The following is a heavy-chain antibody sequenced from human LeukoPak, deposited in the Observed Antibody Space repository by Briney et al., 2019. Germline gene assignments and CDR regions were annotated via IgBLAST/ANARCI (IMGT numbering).Heavy chain of an antibody. J-gene: IGHJ5*02. CDR1: GGTFSSYA. D-gene: IGHD4-17*01. Sequence: SVKVSCKASGGTFSSYAVSWVRQAPGQGLEWMGRIIPIFGTANYAQKFQGRVTITTDESTSTACMELSSLRSEDTAVYYCARDPQAHNTVFDPWGQGTLVTVSS. CDR2: IIPIFGTA. V-gene: IGHV1-69*05. CDR3: ARDPQAHNTVFDP.